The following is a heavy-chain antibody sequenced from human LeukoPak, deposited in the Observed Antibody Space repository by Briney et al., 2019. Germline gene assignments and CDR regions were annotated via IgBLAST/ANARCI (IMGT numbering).Heavy chain of an antibody. CDR2: LWSDGIKT. J-gene: IGHJ4*02. Sequence: GGSLRLSCATSGFTFTSYGMHWVRQAPGRGLEWVAALWSDGIKTSYADSVRGRFTISRDNSRHTLYLQMDSLRGEDTAVYYCAKDFRIGYSAHFDYWGQGALVTVSS. V-gene: IGHV3-33*06. CDR1: GFTFTSYG. D-gene: IGHD2-21*01. CDR3: AKDFRIGYSAHFDY.